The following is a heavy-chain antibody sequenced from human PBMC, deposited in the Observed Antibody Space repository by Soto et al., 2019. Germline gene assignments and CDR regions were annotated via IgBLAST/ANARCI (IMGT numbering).Heavy chain of an antibody. CDR2: ISGNKMTT. D-gene: IGHD3-16*02. CDR3: AKRRLNTITSLSDW. CDR1: GFSFSEYG. V-gene: IGHV3-23*01. J-gene: IGHJ1*01. Sequence: EIQLLESGGGLAQPGGSLRLSCVASGFSFSEYGMSWVRQTPQKTLEWVASISGNKMTTFYPDSVQGRFFIPRDNSDNTLHMQMNRLRDADTAIYYCAKRRLNTITSLSDWWGQGVQVTVSS.